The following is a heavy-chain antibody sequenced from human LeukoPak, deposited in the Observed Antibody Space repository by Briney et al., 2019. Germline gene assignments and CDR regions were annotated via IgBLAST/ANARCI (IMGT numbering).Heavy chain of an antibody. CDR3: ATPESGYSSGWFDY. V-gene: IGHV1-2*02. Sequence: GASVKVSCKASGYPFTGYYMHWVRQAPGQGLEWMGWINPNSGGTNYAQKFQGRVTMTRDTYISTAYMELSKLRSDDTAVYYCATPESGYSSGWFDYWGQGTLVTVSS. D-gene: IGHD6-19*01. J-gene: IGHJ4*02. CDR1: GYPFTGYY. CDR2: INPNSGGT.